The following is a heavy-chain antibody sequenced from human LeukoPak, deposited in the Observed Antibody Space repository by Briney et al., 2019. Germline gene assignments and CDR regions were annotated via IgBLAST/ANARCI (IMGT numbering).Heavy chain of an antibody. V-gene: IGHV3-23*01. CDR2: ISGSGGNT. CDR3: ARGALRYYDY. Sequence: GGSLRLSCAASGFSFSSYAMSWVRQAPGKGLEWVSAISGSGGNTYYADSVKGRFTISRDNSKNTLYLQMNSLRAEDTAVYYCARGALRYYDYWGQGTLVTVSS. CDR1: GFSFSSYA. J-gene: IGHJ4*02. D-gene: IGHD3-9*01.